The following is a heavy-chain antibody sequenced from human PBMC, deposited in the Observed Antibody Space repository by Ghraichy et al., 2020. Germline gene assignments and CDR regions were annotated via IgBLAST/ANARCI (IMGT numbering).Heavy chain of an antibody. Sequence: GESLNISCAASGFTFSSYSMNWVRQAPGKGLEWVSYISSSSSTIYYADSVKGRFTISRDNAKNSLYLQMNSLRDEDTAVYYCASELRIAVAGMITPWGSLSYWGQGTLVTVSS. CDR3: ASELRIAVAGMITPWGSLSY. CDR1: GFTFSSYS. CDR2: ISSSSSTI. V-gene: IGHV3-48*02. J-gene: IGHJ4*02. D-gene: IGHD6-19*01.